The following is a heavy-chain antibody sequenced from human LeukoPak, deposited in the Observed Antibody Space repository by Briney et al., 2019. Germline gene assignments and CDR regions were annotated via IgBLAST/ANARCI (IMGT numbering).Heavy chain of an antibody. CDR1: GGSVSSYY. J-gene: IGHJ4*02. D-gene: IGHD6-13*01. CDR3: ARRGIAAAGYDY. Sequence: SETLSLTCTVSGGSVSSYYWSWIRQPPGKGLEWIGYIYYSGSTNYNPSLKSRVTISVDTSKNQFSLKLSSVTAADTAVYYCARRGIAAAGYDYWGQGTLVTVSS. CDR2: IYYSGST. V-gene: IGHV4-59*08.